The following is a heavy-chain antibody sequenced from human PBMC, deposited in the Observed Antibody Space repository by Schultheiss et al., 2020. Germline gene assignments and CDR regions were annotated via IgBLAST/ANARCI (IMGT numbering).Heavy chain of an antibody. V-gene: IGHV7-4-1*02. J-gene: IGHJ3*02. D-gene: IGHD4-23*01. CDR1: GYSFTTYA. CDR2: INTDTGTP. Sequence: ASVKVSCKASGYSFTTYALNWVRQAPGQGLQWMGWINTDTGTPTYAQGFTGRFVFSLDTSVSTAYLQISSLKAEDTAVYYCARSVGHDAFDIWGQGTMVTVSS. CDR3: ARSVGHDAFDI.